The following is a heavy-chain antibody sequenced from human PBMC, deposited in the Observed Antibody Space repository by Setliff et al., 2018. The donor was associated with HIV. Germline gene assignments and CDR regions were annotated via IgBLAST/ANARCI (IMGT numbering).Heavy chain of an antibody. J-gene: IGHJ4*02. CDR3: ARGKAGSGGSRPIDY. CDR2: FDPEDVET. Sequence: RASVKVSCKVSGYTHTELSIHWVRQAPGKGLEWMGGFDPEDVETVYAQKFQGRVTMTEDTSTDTAYMELSSPTSEDTAVYYCARGKAGSGGSRPIDYWGQGTPVTVSS. V-gene: IGHV1-24*01. CDR1: GYTHTELS. D-gene: IGHD6-19*01.